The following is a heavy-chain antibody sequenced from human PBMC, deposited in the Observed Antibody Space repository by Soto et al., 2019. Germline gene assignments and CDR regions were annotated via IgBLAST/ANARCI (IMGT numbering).Heavy chain of an antibody. D-gene: IGHD3-16*01. CDR1: GGSFSGYY. J-gene: IGHJ6*02. V-gene: IGHV4-34*01. CDR3: ATSGGRRYYYYGMDV. CDR2: INHSGST. Sequence: PSETLSLTCAVYGGSFSGYYWSWIRQPPGKGLEWIGEINHSGSTNYNPSLKSRVTISVDTSKNQFALKLSSVTAADTAVYYCATSGGRRYYYYGMDVWGQGTTVTVSS.